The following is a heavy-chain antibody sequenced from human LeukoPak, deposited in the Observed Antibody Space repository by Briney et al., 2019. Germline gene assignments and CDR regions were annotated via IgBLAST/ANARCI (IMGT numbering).Heavy chain of an antibody. D-gene: IGHD6-13*01. CDR1: GFTFSSYA. CDR2: ISNGGGST. CDR3: AKAGAQQLVRISFDY. Sequence: GGSLRLSCAASGFTFSSYAMSWVRQAPGKGLEWVSAISNGGGSTYYADSVKGRFTISRDNSKSTLYLQMNSLRPEDTAVYYCAKAGAQQLVRISFDYWGQGTLVTVSS. V-gene: IGHV3-23*01. J-gene: IGHJ4*02.